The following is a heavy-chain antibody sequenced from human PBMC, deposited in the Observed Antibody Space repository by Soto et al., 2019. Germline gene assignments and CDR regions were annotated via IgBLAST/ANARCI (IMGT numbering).Heavy chain of an antibody. CDR3: ASYERWLQSLPGYYGMDV. V-gene: IGHV4-39*01. CDR1: GGSISSSSYY. CDR2: IYYSGST. D-gene: IGHD5-12*01. J-gene: IGHJ6*02. Sequence: SETLSLTCTVSGGSISSSSYYWGWIRQPPGKGLEWIGSIYYSGSTYYNPSLKSRVTISVDTSKNQFSLKLSSVTAADTAVYYCASYERWLQSLPGYYGMDVWGQGTTVTVSS.